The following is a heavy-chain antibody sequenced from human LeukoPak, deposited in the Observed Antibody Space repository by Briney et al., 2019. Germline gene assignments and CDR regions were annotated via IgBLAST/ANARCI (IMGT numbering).Heavy chain of an antibody. Sequence: PSETLSLTCTVSGGSITISTYYWGWVRQPPGKGLEWIGHMYYTGSTYHNPSLKSRVTTSVDTSKKQFSLKLTSVTAADTAVYYCARLSMHTFGGARSGFDYWGQGTLVTVSS. V-gene: IGHV4-39*01. CDR1: GGSITISTYY. CDR3: ARLSMHTFGGARSGFDY. J-gene: IGHJ4*02. CDR2: MYYTGST. D-gene: IGHD3-16*01.